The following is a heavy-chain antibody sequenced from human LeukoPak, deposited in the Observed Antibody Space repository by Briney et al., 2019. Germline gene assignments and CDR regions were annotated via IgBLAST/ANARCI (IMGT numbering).Heavy chain of an antibody. V-gene: IGHV4-30-4*07. CDR1: GGSISSGGYS. J-gene: IGHJ5*02. D-gene: IGHD1-26*01. Sequence: SQTLSLTCAVSGGSISSGGYSWSWIRQPPGKGLEWIGYIYDSGNTYSNPSLKSRVTISLDTSKNQFSLRLSSVTAADTAVYYCARGGNYWPQWWFDPWGRGTLVSVSS. CDR3: ARGGNYWPQWWFDP. CDR2: IYDSGNT.